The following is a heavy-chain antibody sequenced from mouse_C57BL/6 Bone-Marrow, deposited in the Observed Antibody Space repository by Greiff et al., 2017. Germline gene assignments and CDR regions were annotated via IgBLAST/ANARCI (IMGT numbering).Heavy chain of an antibody. V-gene: IGHV8-8*01. CDR2: IWWDDDR. Sequence: QVTLKESGPGLLQPSQTLSLTCSFSGFSLSTFGMGVGWIRQPSGKGLEWLAHIWWDDDRYYNPALKSRITITKDTSKNQVFLKIANVDTADTATYRCARIGSYGKGFDYWGQGTTLTVSS. D-gene: IGHD1-1*01. CDR3: ARIGSYGKGFDY. J-gene: IGHJ2*01. CDR1: GFSLSTFGMG.